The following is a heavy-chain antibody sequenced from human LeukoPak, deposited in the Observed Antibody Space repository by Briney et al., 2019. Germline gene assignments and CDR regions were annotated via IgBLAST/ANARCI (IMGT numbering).Heavy chain of an antibody. D-gene: IGHD3-3*01. Sequence: SETLSLTCSVSGGSISTPDHYWGWIRQPPGKGLEWMGIIYHSGSTYYNPSLKSRLTISIDRSKNQFSLKLTSVTAADTAVYYCARESENTIFGVVNRWSDPWGQGTLVTVSS. V-gene: IGHV4-39*07. CDR3: ARESENTIFGVVNRWSDP. CDR2: IYHSGST. J-gene: IGHJ5*02. CDR1: GGSISTPDHY.